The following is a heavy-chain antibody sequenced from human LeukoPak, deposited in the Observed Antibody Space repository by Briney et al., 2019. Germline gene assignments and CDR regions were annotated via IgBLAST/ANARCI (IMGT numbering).Heavy chain of an antibody. CDR3: ARDADYGDYEFGYFDL. V-gene: IGHV3-30-3*01. Sequence: GGSLRLSCAASGFTFSSYAMHWVRQAPGKGLEWVAVISYDGSNKYYADSVKGRFTISRDNSKNTLYLQMNRLRAEDTAVYYCARDADYGDYEFGYFDLWGRGTLVTVSS. CDR1: GFTFSSYA. J-gene: IGHJ2*01. CDR2: ISYDGSNK. D-gene: IGHD4-17*01.